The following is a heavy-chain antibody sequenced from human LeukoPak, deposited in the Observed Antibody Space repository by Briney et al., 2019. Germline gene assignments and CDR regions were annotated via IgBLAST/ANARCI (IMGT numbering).Heavy chain of an antibody. CDR3: ARAPHIFDTTGSTYYFDY. V-gene: IGHV1-69*06. D-gene: IGHD3-22*01. CDR2: IIPVFGTA. Sequence: SVKVSCKASGGTFSSYAISWVRQAPGQGLEWMGGIIPVFGTANYAQKFQGRVTITADKSTSTAYMELSSLRSEDTAVYYCARAPHIFDTTGSTYYFDYWGQGALVTVSS. J-gene: IGHJ4*02. CDR1: GGTFSSYA.